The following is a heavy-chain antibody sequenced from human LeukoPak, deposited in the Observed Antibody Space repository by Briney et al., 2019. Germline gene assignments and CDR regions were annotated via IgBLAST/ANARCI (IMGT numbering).Heavy chain of an antibody. D-gene: IGHD3-10*01. V-gene: IGHV1-24*01. Sequence: RASVKVSCKVSGYTLTELSMHWVRQAPGKGLEWMGGFDPEDGETIYAQKFQGRVTMTEDTSTDTAYMELSSLRSEDTAVYYCATEIRYYYGSGSYYMSLFFDPWGQGTLVTVSS. CDR1: GYTLTELS. CDR3: ATEIRYYYGSGSYYMSLFFDP. J-gene: IGHJ5*02. CDR2: FDPEDGET.